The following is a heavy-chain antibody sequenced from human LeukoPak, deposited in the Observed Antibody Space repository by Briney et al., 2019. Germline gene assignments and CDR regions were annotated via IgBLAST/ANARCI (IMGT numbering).Heavy chain of an antibody. Sequence: SAKVSCKASGGTFSSYAISWVRQGPRQGLERMGRIIPIFGTANYAQKFQGSVTITADKSTSTAYMALSSLRSEDTAVYYCARISSYTGDAVWFDPWGQGNLVTVSS. J-gene: IGHJ5*02. D-gene: IGHD6-6*01. CDR2: IIPIFGTA. CDR1: GGTFSSYA. V-gene: IGHV1-69*06. CDR3: ARISSYTGDAVWFDP.